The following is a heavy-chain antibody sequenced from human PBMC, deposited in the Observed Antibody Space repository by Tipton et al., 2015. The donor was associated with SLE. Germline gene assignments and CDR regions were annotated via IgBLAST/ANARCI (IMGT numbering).Heavy chain of an antibody. CDR3: ARDRDLYCSGGSCYSLYFDL. Sequence: TLSLTCTVSGGSISSYYWSWIRQPPGKGLEWIGYIYYSGSTNYNPSLKSRVTISVDTSKNQFSPKLSSVTAADTAVYHCARDRDLYCSGGSCYSLYFDLWGRGTLVTVSS. CDR1: GGSISSYY. V-gene: IGHV4-59*01. J-gene: IGHJ2*01. CDR2: IYYSGST. D-gene: IGHD2-15*01.